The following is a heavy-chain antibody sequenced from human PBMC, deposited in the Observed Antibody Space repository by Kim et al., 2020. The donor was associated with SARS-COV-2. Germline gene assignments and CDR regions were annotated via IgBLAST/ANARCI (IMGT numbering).Heavy chain of an antibody. Sequence: GGSLRLSCAASGFTFSSYGMHWVRQAPGKGLEWVAVIWYDGSNKYYADSVKGRFTISRDNSKNTLYLQMNSLRAEDTAVYYCASMAGLKGSHYYYGSGYFDYWGQGTLVTVSS. V-gene: IGHV3-33*01. D-gene: IGHD3-10*01. CDR3: ASMAGLKGSHYYYGSGYFDY. J-gene: IGHJ4*02. CDR1: GFTFSSYG. CDR2: IWYDGSNK.